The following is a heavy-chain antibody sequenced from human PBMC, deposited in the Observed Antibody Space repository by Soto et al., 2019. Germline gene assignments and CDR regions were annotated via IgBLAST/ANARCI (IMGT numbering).Heavy chain of an antibody. CDR1: GYTFIRYG. V-gene: IGHV1-18*01. D-gene: IGHD3-16*01. CDR2: ISPYNDQT. CDR3: ARGGYYGNVWGKLSHYGLGV. Sequence: QVQLVQSASEVMKPGASVKVSCKASGYTFIRYGITWVRQAPGQRLEWMGWISPYNDQTIYAQKLQGRVTMTADTSTRTVYMQLRSLKSDDTAVYYCARGGYYGNVWGKLSHYGLGVWGQGTSVTVSS. J-gene: IGHJ6*02.